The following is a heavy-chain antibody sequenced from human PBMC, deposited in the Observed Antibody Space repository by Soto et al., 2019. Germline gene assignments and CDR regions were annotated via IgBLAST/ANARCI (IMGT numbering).Heavy chain of an antibody. CDR3: ARELITMVRGVQS. D-gene: IGHD3-10*01. V-gene: IGHV3-21*01. CDR1: GFTFSSYS. CDR2: ISSSSSYI. Sequence: GSLRLSCAASGFTFSSYSMNWVRQAPGKGLEWVSSISSSSSYIYYADSVKGRFTISRDNAKNSLYLQMNSLRAEDTAVYYCARELITMVRGVQSWGQGTLVTVSS. J-gene: IGHJ5*02.